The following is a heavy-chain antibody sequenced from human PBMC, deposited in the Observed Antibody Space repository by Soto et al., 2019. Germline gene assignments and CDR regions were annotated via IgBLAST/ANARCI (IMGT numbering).Heavy chain of an antibody. CDR1: GGTFVRHV. CDR2: INPLAGIP. CDR3: AAPACAATWCSPSHNLDH. J-gene: IGHJ4*02. V-gene: IGHV1-69*09. D-gene: IGHD2-2*01. Sequence: QVQLVQPGAEVKQPESSVKVSCKTSGGTFVRHVISWVRQAPGQRPEWMGKINPLAGIPNYAQQFQDRVTFTADTDSSTAYMELSSLRADHTAVYYCAAPACAATWCSPSHNLDHWGQGALVSGSS.